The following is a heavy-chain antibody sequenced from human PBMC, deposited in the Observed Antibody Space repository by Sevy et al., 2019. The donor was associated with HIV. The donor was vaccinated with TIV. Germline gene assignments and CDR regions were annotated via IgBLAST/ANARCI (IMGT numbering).Heavy chain of an antibody. Sequence: GGSLRLSCAASGFTFSKYSMSWVRQPPGKGLEWVSTLSFGCGEINYADSVKGRFTISRDNSKSSVYLQMNNLRPEDTAVYYCAIEGYTKPHDYWGQGTLVTVSS. V-gene: IGHV3-23*01. CDR2: LSFGCGEI. CDR1: GFTFSKYS. CDR3: AIEGYTKPHDY. D-gene: IGHD6-13*01. J-gene: IGHJ4*02.